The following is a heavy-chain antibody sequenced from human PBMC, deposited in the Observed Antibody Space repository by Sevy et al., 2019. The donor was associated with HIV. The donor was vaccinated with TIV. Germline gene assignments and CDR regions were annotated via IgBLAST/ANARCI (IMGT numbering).Heavy chain of an antibody. Sequence: GESLKISCKGSGYSFTSYWIGWVRQMPGKGLEWMGIIYPGDSDTRYSPSFQGQVTISADKSISTAYLQWSSLKASDTAMYYCARLSGGTMVRGVIMMPWFDPWGQGTLVTVSS. D-gene: IGHD3-10*01. V-gene: IGHV5-51*01. CDR2: IYPGDSDT. CDR1: GYSFTSYW. CDR3: ARLSGGTMVRGVIMMPWFDP. J-gene: IGHJ5*02.